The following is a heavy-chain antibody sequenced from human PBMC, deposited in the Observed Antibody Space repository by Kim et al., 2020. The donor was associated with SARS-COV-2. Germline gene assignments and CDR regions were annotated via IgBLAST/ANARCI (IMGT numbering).Heavy chain of an antibody. J-gene: IGHJ1*01. Sequence: GGSLRLSCAASGFTFSSYGMHWVRQAPGKGLEWVAVISYDGSNKYYADSVKGRFTISRDNSKNTLYLQMNSLRAEDTAVYYCAKDRWGVLLWFGEHSWG. V-gene: IGHV3-30*18. CDR3: AKDRWGVLLWFGEHS. CDR1: GFTFSSYG. D-gene: IGHD3-10*01. CDR2: ISYDGSNK.